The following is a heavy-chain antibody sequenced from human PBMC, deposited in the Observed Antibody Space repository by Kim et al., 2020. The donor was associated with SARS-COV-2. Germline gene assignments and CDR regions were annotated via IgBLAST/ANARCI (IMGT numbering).Heavy chain of an antibody. D-gene: IGHD2-2*01. V-gene: IGHV3-21*01. CDR2: ISSSSSYI. Sequence: GGSLRLSCAASGFTFSSYSMNWVRQAPGKGLEWVSSISSSSSYIYYADSVKGRFTISRDNAKNSLYLQMNSLRAEDTAVYYCRVVPAAMKKYYYGMDVWGQGTTVTVSS. J-gene: IGHJ6*02. CDR3: RVVPAAMKKYYYGMDV. CDR1: GFTFSSYS.